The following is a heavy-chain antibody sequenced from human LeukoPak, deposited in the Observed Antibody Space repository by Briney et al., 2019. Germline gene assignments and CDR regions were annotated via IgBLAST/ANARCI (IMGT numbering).Heavy chain of an antibody. V-gene: IGHV3-21*01. CDR2: ISSSSSYI. D-gene: IGHD3-10*01. CDR1: GFTFSSYS. Sequence: GGSLRLSCAASGFTFSSYSMNWVRQAPGKGLEWVSSISSSSSYIYYADSVKGRFTISRDNAKNSLYLQMNSLRAEDTAVYYCARGTAATGIDYWGQGTLVTVSS. CDR3: ARGTAATGIDY. J-gene: IGHJ4*02.